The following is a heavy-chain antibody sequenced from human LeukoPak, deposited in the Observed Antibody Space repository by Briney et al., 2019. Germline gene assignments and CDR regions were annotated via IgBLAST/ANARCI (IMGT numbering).Heavy chain of an antibody. V-gene: IGHV3-30*18. CDR2: ISYDGSNK. D-gene: IGHD2-21*02. CDR1: GFTFSSHG. J-gene: IGHJ3*02. CDR3: AKVGPYCGGDCYSGAFDI. Sequence: PGGSLRLSCAASGFTFSSHGMHWVRQAPGKGLEWVAVISYDGSNKYYADSVKGRFTISRDNSKNTLYLQMNSLRAEDTAVYYCAKVGPYCGGDCYSGAFDIWGQGTMVTVSS.